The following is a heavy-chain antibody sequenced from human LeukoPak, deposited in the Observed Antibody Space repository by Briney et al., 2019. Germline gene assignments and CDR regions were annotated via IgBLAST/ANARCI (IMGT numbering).Heavy chain of an antibody. CDR1: GFTFSSYS. J-gene: IGHJ4*02. CDR3: AREQKNTFGV. D-gene: IGHD3-10*01. Sequence: PGRSLRLSCAASGFTFSSYSMNWVRQAPGKGLEWVSYISSSSSTIYYADSVKGRFTISRDNAKNSLYLQMNSLRAEDTAVYYCAREQKNTFGVGGQGTLVTVSS. CDR2: ISSSSSTI. V-gene: IGHV3-48*01.